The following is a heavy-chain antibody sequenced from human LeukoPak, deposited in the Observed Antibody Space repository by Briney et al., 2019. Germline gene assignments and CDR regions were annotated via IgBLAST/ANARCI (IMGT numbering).Heavy chain of an antibody. CDR2: IYYRVST. Sequence: KPSEALSLTCTVSGGSISSYYWSWIRQPPGKGVEWIGYIYYRVSTNYNPSLKSRVTISIDTSKNQFSLKLSSVTAADTAVYYCARVRSGYSYGPFDYWGQGTLVTVSS. D-gene: IGHD5-18*01. CDR3: ARVRSGYSYGPFDY. CDR1: GGSISSYY. V-gene: IGHV4-59*01. J-gene: IGHJ4*02.